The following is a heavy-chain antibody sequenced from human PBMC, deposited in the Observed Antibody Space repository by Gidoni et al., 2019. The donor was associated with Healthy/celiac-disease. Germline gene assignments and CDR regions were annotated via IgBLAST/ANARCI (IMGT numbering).Heavy chain of an antibody. CDR1: GGSISSYY. CDR2: IYYSGST. Sequence: GPGLVKPSETLSLTCTVSGGSISSYYWSWIRQPPGKGLEWIGYIYYSGSTNYNPSLKSRVTISVDTSKNQFSLKLSSVTAADTAVYYCARHHYYYDSSGYYFSYYFDYWGQGTLVTVSS. J-gene: IGHJ4*02. D-gene: IGHD3-22*01. V-gene: IGHV4-59*08. CDR3: ARHHYYYDSSGYYFSYYFDY.